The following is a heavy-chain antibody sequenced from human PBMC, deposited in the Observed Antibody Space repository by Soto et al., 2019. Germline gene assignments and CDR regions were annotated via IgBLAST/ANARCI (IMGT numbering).Heavy chain of an antibody. CDR3: ASALYCSGGSCSFDP. CDR1: GGSISSSSYY. D-gene: IGHD2-15*01. J-gene: IGHJ5*02. CDR2: IYYTGST. Sequence: TSETLSLTCTVSGGSISSSSYYWGWIRQPPGKGLEWIGFIYYTGSTSYNPSLKSRVTISIDTSKNQFSLKLTSVTAADTAVYYCASALYCSGGSCSFDPWGQGTLVTVSS. V-gene: IGHV4-39*07.